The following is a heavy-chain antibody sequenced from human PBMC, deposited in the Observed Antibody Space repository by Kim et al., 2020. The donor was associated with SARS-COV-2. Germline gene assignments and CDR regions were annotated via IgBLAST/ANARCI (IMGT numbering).Heavy chain of an antibody. D-gene: IGHD2-2*01. V-gene: IGHV3-23*01. CDR3: SKGAYCSSTSCPYPFCDY. Sequence: GGSLRLSCAASGFTFSSHAMSWVRQAPGKGLEWVSGISGSDGRTYYADSVKGRFTISRDNSKNTLYLQMSSLRARDTAVYYCSKGAYCSSTSCPYPFCDYLGQGTLGTGS. CDR1: GFTFSSHA. CDR2: ISGSDGRT. J-gene: IGHJ4*01.